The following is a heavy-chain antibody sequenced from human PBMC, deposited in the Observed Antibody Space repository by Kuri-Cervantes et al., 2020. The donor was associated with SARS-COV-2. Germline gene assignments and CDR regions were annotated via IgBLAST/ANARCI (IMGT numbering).Heavy chain of an antibody. CDR2: IIPIFGTA. CDR1: GGTFSSYA. V-gene: IGHV1-69*13. D-gene: IGHD3-22*01. Sequence: SVKVSCKASGGTFSSYAISWVRQAPGQGLEWMGGIIPIFGTANYAQKFQGRVTITADESTSTAYMELSSLRSEDTAVYYCARDPYDSSGYYFYPPAYYYYYGMDVWGQGTTVTVSS. J-gene: IGHJ6*02. CDR3: ARDPYDSSGYYFYPPAYYYYYGMDV.